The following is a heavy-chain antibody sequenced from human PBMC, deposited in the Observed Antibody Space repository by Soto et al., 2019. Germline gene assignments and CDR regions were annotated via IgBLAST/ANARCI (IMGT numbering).Heavy chain of an antibody. Sequence: EVQLVESGGGLVKPGGSLRLSCAASGFTFSNAWMSWVRQAPGKGLEWVGRIKSKTDGGTTDYAAPVKGRFTISRDDSKNTLYLQMNSLKTEDTAVYYCTTDRSDIVVVVAATQIKVDYGDYVGVKFLHYWGQGTLVTVSS. D-gene: IGHD2-15*01. CDR2: IKSKTDGGTT. J-gene: IGHJ4*02. V-gene: IGHV3-15*01. CDR1: GFTFSNAW. CDR3: TTDRSDIVVVVAATQIKVDYGDYVGVKFLHY.